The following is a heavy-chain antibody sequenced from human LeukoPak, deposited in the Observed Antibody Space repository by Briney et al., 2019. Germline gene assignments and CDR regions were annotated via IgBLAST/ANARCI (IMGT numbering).Heavy chain of an antibody. CDR3: ATGYRYSSGLYARDY. V-gene: IGHV1-24*01. CDR2: FDPEDGET. CDR1: GYTLTELS. D-gene: IGHD6-19*01. Sequence: GASVKVSCKVSGYTLTELSMHWVRQAPGKGLEWMGGFDPEDGETVYAQKFQGRVTMTEDTSTDTAYMELSSLRSEDTAVYYCATGYRYSSGLYARDYWGQGTLVTVSS. J-gene: IGHJ4*02.